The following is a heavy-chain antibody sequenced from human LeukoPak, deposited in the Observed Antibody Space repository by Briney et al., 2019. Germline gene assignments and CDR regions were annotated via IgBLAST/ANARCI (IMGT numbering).Heavy chain of an antibody. CDR1: GFTFSSYW. V-gene: IGHV3-74*01. CDR2: INSDGSST. Sequence: TGGSLRLSCAASGFTFSSYWMHWVRQAPGKGLVWVSRINSDGSSTSYADSVKGRFTISRDNAKNTLYLQMNSLRAEDTAVYYCAREVVVVAANWFDPWGQGTLVTVSS. CDR3: AREVVVVAANWFDP. J-gene: IGHJ5*02. D-gene: IGHD2-15*01.